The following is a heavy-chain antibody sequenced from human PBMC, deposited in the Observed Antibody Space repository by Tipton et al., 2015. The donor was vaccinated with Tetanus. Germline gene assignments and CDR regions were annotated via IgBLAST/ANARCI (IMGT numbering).Heavy chain of an antibody. CDR1: GFNFHSYS. D-gene: IGHD3-16*01. CDR2: FSTYRKTI. Sequence: SLRLSCAGSGFNFHSYSMNWVRQAPGKGLEWIACFSTYRKTIYYADAVKGRFTISRDNARNTLFLQMSSLTDEDTAVYYCARDLSYYDYIWGGDRDRYFDLWGRGTLGTASS. J-gene: IGHJ2*01. V-gene: IGHV3-48*02. CDR3: ARDLSYYDYIWGGDRDRYFDL.